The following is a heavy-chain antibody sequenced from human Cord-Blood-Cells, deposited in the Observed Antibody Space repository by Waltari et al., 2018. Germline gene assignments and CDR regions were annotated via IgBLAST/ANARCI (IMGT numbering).Heavy chain of an antibody. J-gene: IGHJ3*02. Sequence: LQWQGSGPGLGKPSETLSSPCTVPVGSIRSRSYNGGWIRQPPGKGLGWIGGIYYSGRTYYNPSLKSRVTISVDTSKNQFSLKLSSVTAADTAVYYCARRGIAAAGDAFDIWGQGTMVTVSS. CDR3: ARRGIAAAGDAFDI. V-gene: IGHV4-39*01. CDR1: VGSIRSRSYN. D-gene: IGHD6-13*01. CDR2: IYYSGRT.